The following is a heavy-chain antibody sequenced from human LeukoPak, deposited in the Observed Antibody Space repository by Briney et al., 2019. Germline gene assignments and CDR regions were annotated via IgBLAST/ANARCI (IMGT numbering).Heavy chain of an antibody. Sequence: GSLRLSCAASGFTISSIYMSWVRQAPGKGLEWVSIIYSGDSTYYADSVKGRFTISRDNSKNTLYLQMNSLRAEDTAVYYCARGLFWSGYLDYGMDVWGQGTTVTVSS. D-gene: IGHD3-3*01. V-gene: IGHV3-66*02. CDR3: ARGLFWSGYLDYGMDV. CDR2: IYSGDST. CDR1: GFTISSIY. J-gene: IGHJ6*02.